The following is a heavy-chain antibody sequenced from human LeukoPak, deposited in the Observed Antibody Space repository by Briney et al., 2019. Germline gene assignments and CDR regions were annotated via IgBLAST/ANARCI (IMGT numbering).Heavy chain of an antibody. CDR3: ARVYCSGGSCYSGEFDY. D-gene: IGHD2-15*01. J-gene: IGHJ4*02. CDR2: IYHSGST. CDR1: GYSISSGYY. V-gene: IGHV4-38-2*01. Sequence: SETLSLTCAVSGYSISSGYYWGWIRQPPGKGLEWIGSIYHSGSTYYNPSLKSRVTISVDTSKNQFSLKLSSVTAADTAVYYCARVYCSGGSCYSGEFDYWGQGTLVTVSS.